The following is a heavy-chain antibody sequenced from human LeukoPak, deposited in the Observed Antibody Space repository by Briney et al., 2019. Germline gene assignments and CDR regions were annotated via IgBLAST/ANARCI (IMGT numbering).Heavy chain of an antibody. CDR1: GFTFSSYA. V-gene: IGHV3-23*01. Sequence: GGSLRLSCAASGFTFSSYAMSWVRQAPGKGLEWVSLISGSGDKTYYADSVKARFTISRDNSKNTLYLQVNSLRADDTAVYYCAKDDPNDYKPWIYWGQGTLVIVSS. D-gene: IGHD4-11*01. CDR2: ISGSGDKT. CDR3: AKDDPNDYKPWIY. J-gene: IGHJ4*02.